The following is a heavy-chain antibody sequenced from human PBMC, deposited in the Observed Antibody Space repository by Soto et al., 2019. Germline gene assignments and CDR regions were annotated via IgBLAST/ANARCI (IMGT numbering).Heavy chain of an antibody. CDR2: ISAYNGYT. Sequence: QVQLVQSGAEVKKPGASVKVSCKASGYTFTSHSIIWVRRAPGEGLEWVGWISAYNGYTNSAENFQGRVTMTTDASTNTAYMELRSLRSDDTAVYYCARVWYYYGSGSYVFDPWGQGTLVTVSS. CDR1: GYTFTSHS. V-gene: IGHV1-18*04. J-gene: IGHJ5*02. D-gene: IGHD3-10*01. CDR3: ARVWYYYGSGSYVFDP.